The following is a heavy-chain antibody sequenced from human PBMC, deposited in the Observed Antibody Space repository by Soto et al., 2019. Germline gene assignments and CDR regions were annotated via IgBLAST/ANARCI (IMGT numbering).Heavy chain of an antibody. D-gene: IGHD6-6*01. CDR2: IYYSGST. J-gene: IGHJ6*02. Sequence: SETLSLTCTVAGGSISTYYWSWIRQPPGKGLEWIGYIYYSGSTNYNPSLKSRVTISVDTSKNQFSLKLSSVTAADTAVYYCAKEGEQLARGYWFYGMDVWGQGTTVTVSS. V-gene: IGHV4-59*01. CDR1: GGSISTYY. CDR3: AKEGEQLARGYWFYGMDV.